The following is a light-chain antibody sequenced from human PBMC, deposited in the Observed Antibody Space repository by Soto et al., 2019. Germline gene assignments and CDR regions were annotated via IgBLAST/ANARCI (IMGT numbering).Light chain of an antibody. Sequence: QSVLTQPASVSASPGQSITISCTGTSSDVSGYNYVSWYQQHPGKAPKVMIFDVSNRPSGVSNRFSGSKSGNTASLTISGLQAEDEAEYYCCSYSSSSTYVFGTGTKLTVL. CDR1: SSDVSGYNY. CDR2: DVS. CDR3: CSYSSSSTYV. V-gene: IGLV2-14*01. J-gene: IGLJ1*01.